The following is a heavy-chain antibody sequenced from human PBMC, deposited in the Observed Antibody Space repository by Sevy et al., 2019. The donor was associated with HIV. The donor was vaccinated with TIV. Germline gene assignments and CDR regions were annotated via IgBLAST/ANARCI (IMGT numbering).Heavy chain of an antibody. CDR2: INHSGST. CDR3: ARAPDSSGYSRGPFDY. D-gene: IGHD3-22*01. V-gene: IGHV4-34*01. J-gene: IGHJ4*02. Sequence: SETLSLTCAVYGGSFSGYYWSWIRQPPGKGLEWIGEINHSGSTNYNPSLKSRVTISVDASKNQFSLKLSSVTAADTAVYYCARAPDSSGYSRGPFDYWGQGTLVTVSS. CDR1: GGSFSGYY.